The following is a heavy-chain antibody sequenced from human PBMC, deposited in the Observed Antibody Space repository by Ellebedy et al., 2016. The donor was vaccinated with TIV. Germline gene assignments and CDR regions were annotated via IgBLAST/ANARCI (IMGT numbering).Heavy chain of an antibody. D-gene: IGHD6-6*01. Sequence: GGSLRLSCKGSGYSFTSYWIGWVRQMPGKGLEWMGIIYPGDSDTRYSPSFQGQVTISADKSISTAYLQWSSLKASDTAMYYCARRGWSSSSSADYYYGMDVWGQGTTVTVSS. CDR2: IYPGDSDT. CDR1: GYSFTSYW. J-gene: IGHJ6*02. CDR3: ARRGWSSSSSADYYYGMDV. V-gene: IGHV5-51*01.